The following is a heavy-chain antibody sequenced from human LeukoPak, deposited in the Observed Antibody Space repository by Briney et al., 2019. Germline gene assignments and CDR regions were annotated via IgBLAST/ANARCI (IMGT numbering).Heavy chain of an antibody. CDR1: GYTFTSYD. V-gene: IGHV1-8*01. CDR2: MNPNSGNT. Sequence: ASVKVSCKASGYTFTSYDINWVRQATGQGLGWMGWMNPNSGNTGYAQKFQGRVTMTRNTSISTAYMELSSLRSEDTAVYYCARVKGLWSGYYQDAFDIWGQGTMVTVSS. J-gene: IGHJ3*02. D-gene: IGHD3-3*01. CDR3: ARVKGLWSGYYQDAFDI.